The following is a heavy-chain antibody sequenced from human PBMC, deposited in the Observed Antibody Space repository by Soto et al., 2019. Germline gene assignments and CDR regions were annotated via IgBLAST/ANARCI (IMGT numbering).Heavy chain of an antibody. D-gene: IGHD3-3*01. CDR1: GWSFSGYY. CDR2: INHSGST. V-gene: IGHV4-34*01. J-gene: IGHJ4*02. Sequence: PSETLSLTCAVYGWSFSGYYWSWIRQPPGKGLEWIGEINHSGSTNYNPSLKSRVTISVDTSKNQFSLKLSSVTAADTAVYYCARSIRGDIEGWDFWSGYYTGSSGYFDYWGQGTLVTVSS. CDR3: ARSIRGDIEGWDFWSGYYTGSSGYFDY.